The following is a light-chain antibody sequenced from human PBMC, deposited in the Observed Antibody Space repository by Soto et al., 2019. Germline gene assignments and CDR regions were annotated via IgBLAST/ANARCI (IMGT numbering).Light chain of an antibody. CDR3: QQYWTYLWT. V-gene: IGKV1-5*03. CDR2: NVS. Sequence: DIQMTQSPSTLSASVGDRVTITCRASQGIRSWLAWYQQKPGKAPNLLIHNVSNIHSGVPSRFSGSESGADFTLTISSLQPDESATYYCQQYWTYLWTFGQRTKLEI. CDR1: QGIRSW. J-gene: IGKJ2*01.